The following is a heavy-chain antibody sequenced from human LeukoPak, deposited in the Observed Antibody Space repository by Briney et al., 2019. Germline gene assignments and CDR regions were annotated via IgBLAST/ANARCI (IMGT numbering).Heavy chain of an antibody. CDR2: IYYSGST. V-gene: IGHV4-59*01. CDR1: GVSISSYY. D-gene: IGHD3-3*01. J-gene: IGHJ4*02. Sequence: PSETLSLTCTVSGVSISSYYWSWIRQPPGKGLEWIGYIYYSGSTNYNPSLKSRVTISVDTSKNQFSLKLSSVTAADTAVYYCARVSVYFDYWGQGTLVTVSS. CDR3: ARVSVYFDY.